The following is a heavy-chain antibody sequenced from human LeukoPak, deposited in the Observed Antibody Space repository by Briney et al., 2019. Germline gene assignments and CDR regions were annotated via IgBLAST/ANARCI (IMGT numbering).Heavy chain of an antibody. V-gene: IGHV4-34*01. CDR3: ARSAGITMVRGLYFDY. CDR2: IYHSGST. Sequence: TSETLSLTCAVYGGSFSGYYWSWIRQPPGKGLEWIGEIYHSGSTNYNPSLKSRVTISVDKSKNQFSLKLSSVTAADTAVYYCARSAGITMVRGLYFDYWGQGTLVTVSS. J-gene: IGHJ4*02. D-gene: IGHD3-10*01. CDR1: GGSFSGYY.